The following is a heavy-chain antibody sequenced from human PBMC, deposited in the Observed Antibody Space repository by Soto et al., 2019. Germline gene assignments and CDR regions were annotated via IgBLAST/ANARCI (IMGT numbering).Heavy chain of an antibody. Sequence: SETLSLSCTVSGGSISSYYWSLMRQAPGKGLEWIGYIYYSGSTNYNPSLKSRVTISVDTSKNQFSLKLSSVTAADTAVYYCATDPGVAARPPYSDYGMDVWDQATTVTVSS. D-gene: IGHD6-6*01. CDR2: IYYSGST. CDR3: ATDPGVAARPPYSDYGMDV. V-gene: IGHV4-59*01. CDR1: GGSISSYY. J-gene: IGHJ6*02.